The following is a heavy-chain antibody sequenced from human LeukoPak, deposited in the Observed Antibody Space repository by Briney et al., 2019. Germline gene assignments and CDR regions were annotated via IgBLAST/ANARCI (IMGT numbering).Heavy chain of an antibody. Sequence: GGSLRLSCAASGVTLSDHHMDWVRQAPGKGLEWVGRTRDKARGYRTEYAASVKDRFTVSRDDSKTLVYLQMNSLKIEDTAVYYCARDGQEGDNSAFDIWGQGTVVTVYS. CDR1: GVTLSDHH. D-gene: IGHD3-22*01. CDR3: ARDGQEGDNSAFDI. CDR2: TRDKARGYRT. J-gene: IGHJ3*02. V-gene: IGHV3-72*01.